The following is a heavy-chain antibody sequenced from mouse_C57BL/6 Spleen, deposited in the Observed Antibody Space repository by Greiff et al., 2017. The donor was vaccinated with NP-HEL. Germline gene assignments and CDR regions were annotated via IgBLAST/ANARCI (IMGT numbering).Heavy chain of an antibody. V-gene: IGHV1-55*01. CDR2: IYPGSGST. Sequence: QVQLQQPGAELVKPGASVKMSCKASGYTFTSYWITWVKQRPGQGLEWIGDIYPGSGSTNYNEKFKSKATLTVDTSSSTAYMQLSSLTSEDSAVYYCARGDGYYFSGAYWGQGTLVTVSA. J-gene: IGHJ3*01. D-gene: IGHD2-3*01. CDR1: GYTFTSYW. CDR3: ARGDGYYFSGAY.